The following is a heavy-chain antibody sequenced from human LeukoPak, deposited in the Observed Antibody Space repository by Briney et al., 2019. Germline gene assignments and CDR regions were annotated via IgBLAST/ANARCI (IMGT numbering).Heavy chain of an antibody. CDR3: AGSFIVLMVYARDKWFDP. Sequence: SVKVSCKASGGTFSSYAISWVRQAPGQGREWMGKIIPIFGTANYAQKFQGRAAITTDESTSTAYMELSSLRSEDTAVYYCAGSFIVLMVYARDKWFDPWGQGTLVTVSS. D-gene: IGHD2-8*01. CDR1: GGTFSSYA. J-gene: IGHJ5*02. CDR2: IIPIFGTA. V-gene: IGHV1-69*05.